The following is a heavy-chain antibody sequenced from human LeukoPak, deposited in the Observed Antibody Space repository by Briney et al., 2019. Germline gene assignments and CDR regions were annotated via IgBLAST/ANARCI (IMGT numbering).Heavy chain of an antibody. CDR3: ARGSSSWLDYYIDV. J-gene: IGHJ6*03. CDR1: GRPISSGGYS. V-gene: IGHV4-30-4*07. CDR2: IYYSGTT. D-gene: IGHD6-13*01. Sequence: SQTLSLTCAVSGRPISSGGYSWTWIRQPPGKGLECIGHIYYSGTTYYNPSLKSRVTISLDTSKNQFSLRLTSVTAADTAVYYCARGSSSWLDYYIDVWAKGTTVTVSS.